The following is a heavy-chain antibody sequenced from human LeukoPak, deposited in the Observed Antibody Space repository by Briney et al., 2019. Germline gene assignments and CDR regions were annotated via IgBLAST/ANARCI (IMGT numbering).Heavy chain of an antibody. J-gene: IGHJ4*02. V-gene: IGHV4-59*01. CDR2: IYYSGST. Sequence: SETLSLTCTVSGGSISSYYWSWIRQPPGKGLEWIGYIYYSGSTNYNPSLKSRVTISVDTSKNQFSLKLSSVTAADTAVYYCARVGLRYYFDYWGQGTLVTVSS. D-gene: IGHD5-12*01. CDR1: GGSISSYY. CDR3: ARVGLRYYFDY.